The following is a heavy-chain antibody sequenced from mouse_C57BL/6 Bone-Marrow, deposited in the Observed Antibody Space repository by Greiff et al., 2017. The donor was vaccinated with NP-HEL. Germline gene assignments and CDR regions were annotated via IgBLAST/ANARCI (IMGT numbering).Heavy chain of an antibody. Sequence: QVQLQQPGAELVRPGSSVKLSCKASGYTFTSYWMHWVKQRPIPGLEWIGNIDPSDSETHYNQNFKDKATLTVDTSSSTAYLQLSSLTSEESAVYYCAREGFAYWGPGTLVTVSA. CDR2: IDPSDSET. CDR1: GYTFTSYW. V-gene: IGHV1-52*01. CDR3: AREGFAY. J-gene: IGHJ3*01.